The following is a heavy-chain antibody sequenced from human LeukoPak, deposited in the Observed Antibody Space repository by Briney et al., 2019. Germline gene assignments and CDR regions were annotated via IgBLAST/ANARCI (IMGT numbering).Heavy chain of an antibody. D-gene: IGHD3-22*01. V-gene: IGHV4-30-4*07. CDR1: GGSISSGGYS. CDR3: ARGSFYYDSSGYLSPGVFFDY. J-gene: IGHJ4*02. CDR2: IYNSGST. Sequence: PSQTLSLTCAVSGGSISSGGYSWSWIRQPPGKRLELIDHIYNSGSTFYNSSLKSRVTISVDTSKNQFSLKLNSVTAAATAVYYCARGSFYYDSSGYLSPGVFFDYWGQGALVTVSS.